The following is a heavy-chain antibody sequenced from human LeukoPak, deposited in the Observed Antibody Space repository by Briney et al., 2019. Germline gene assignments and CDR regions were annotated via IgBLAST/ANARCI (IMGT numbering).Heavy chain of an antibody. CDR3: ARDALPYCSSTSCRDDAFDI. D-gene: IGHD2-2*01. Sequence: ASVKVPCKASGYTFTSYGISWVRQAPGQGLEWMGWISAYNGNTNYAQKLQGRVTMTTDTSTSTAYMELRSLRSDDTAVYYCARDALPYCSSTSCRDDAFDIWGQGTMVTASS. CDR1: GYTFTSYG. CDR2: ISAYNGNT. J-gene: IGHJ3*02. V-gene: IGHV1-18*04.